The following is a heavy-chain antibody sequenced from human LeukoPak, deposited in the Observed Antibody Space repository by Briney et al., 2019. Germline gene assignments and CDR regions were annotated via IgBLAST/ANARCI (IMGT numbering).Heavy chain of an antibody. D-gene: IGHD2-15*01. J-gene: IGHJ4*02. Sequence: SETLSLTCTVSGGSISSYYWRWIRQPPGKGLEWIGYIYYSGSTNYNPSLKSRVTISVDTSKNQFSLKLSSVTAADTAVYYCARSGGGWQGGSWEYYFDYWGQGTLVTVSS. CDR1: GGSISSYY. CDR3: ARSGGGWQGGSWEYYFDY. CDR2: IYYSGST. V-gene: IGHV4-59*08.